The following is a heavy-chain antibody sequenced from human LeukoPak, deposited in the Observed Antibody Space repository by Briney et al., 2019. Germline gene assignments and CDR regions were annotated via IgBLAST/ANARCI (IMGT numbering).Heavy chain of an antibody. CDR3: ARNWVYYDFWSAPDDAFDI. D-gene: IGHD3-3*01. CDR1: GFTFSSYS. CDR2: ISSSSSYI. V-gene: IGHV3-21*01. Sequence: AGSLRLSCAASGFTFSSYSMNWVRQAPGKGLEWVSSISSSSSYIYYADSVKGRFTISRDNAKNSLYLQMNSLRAEDTAVYYCARNWVYYDFWSAPDDAFDIWGQGTMVTVSS. J-gene: IGHJ3*02.